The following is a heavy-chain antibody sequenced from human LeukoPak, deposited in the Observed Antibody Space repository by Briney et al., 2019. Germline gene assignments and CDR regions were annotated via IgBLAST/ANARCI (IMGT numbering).Heavy chain of an antibody. Sequence: SQTLSLTCTVSGGSISSGSYYWGWIRQPPGKGLEWIGSIYYSGSTDYNPSLKSRVTISVDTSKNQLSLKLSSVTAADTAVYYCARISIAAADTYYFDYWGQGTLVTVSS. D-gene: IGHD6-13*01. J-gene: IGHJ4*02. CDR1: GGSISSGSYY. V-gene: IGHV4-39*01. CDR2: IYYSGST. CDR3: ARISIAAADTYYFDY.